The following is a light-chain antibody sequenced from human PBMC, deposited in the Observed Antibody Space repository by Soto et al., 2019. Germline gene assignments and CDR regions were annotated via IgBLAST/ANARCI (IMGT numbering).Light chain of an antibody. Sequence: QSALTQPASVSGSLGRSITISCAGTSHDVGGYNYVSWYQQHPGKAPKLMIYDVSNRPSGVSNRFSGSKSGNTASLTVSGLQAEDEADYYCSSYTRSSTLVFGGGTKLTVL. CDR2: DVS. CDR1: SHDVGGYNY. J-gene: IGLJ2*01. CDR3: SSYTRSSTLV. V-gene: IGLV2-14*03.